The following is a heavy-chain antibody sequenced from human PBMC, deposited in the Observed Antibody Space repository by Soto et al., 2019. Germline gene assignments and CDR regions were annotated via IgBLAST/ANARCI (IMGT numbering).Heavy chain of an antibody. CDR1: GFSLSTSGVG. CDR3: AHRGTYGYSSRWQLPFFDS. V-gene: IGHV2-5*02. Sequence: QITLKESGPTLVKPTQTLTLTCTFSGFSLSTSGVGVGWIRQPPGKALEWLALIYWDDDKRYSPSLKSRLTLTKDTSKNQVVLTIPNLHPVDTATYYCAHRGTYGYSSRWQLPFFDSWGTGTLVTVSS. D-gene: IGHD6-13*01. J-gene: IGHJ4*02. CDR2: IYWDDDK.